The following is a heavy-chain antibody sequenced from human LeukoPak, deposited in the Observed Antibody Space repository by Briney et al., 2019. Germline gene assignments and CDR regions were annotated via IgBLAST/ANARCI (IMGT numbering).Heavy chain of an antibody. D-gene: IGHD1-26*01. CDR3: ARAHPQFQVPGGFDY. Sequence: SETLSLTCTVSGYSISSGYYWGWIRQPPGKGLEWIGSIYHSGSTYCNPPLKSRVTISVDTSKNQFSLKLSSVTAADTAVYYCARAHPQFQVPGGFDYWGQGTLVTVSS. CDR2: IYHSGST. CDR1: GYSISSGYY. J-gene: IGHJ4*02. V-gene: IGHV4-38-2*02.